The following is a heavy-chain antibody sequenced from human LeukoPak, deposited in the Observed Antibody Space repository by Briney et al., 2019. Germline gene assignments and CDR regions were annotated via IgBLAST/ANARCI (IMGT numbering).Heavy chain of an antibody. CDR2: IYTSGST. CDR1: GGSISSYY. V-gene: IGHV4-4*07. CDR3: AREKLLTGYYKRDWFDP. Sequence: SETLSLTCTVPGGSISSYYWSWIRQPAGKGLEWIGRIYTSGSTNYNPSLKSRVTMSVDTSKNQFSLKLSSVTAADTAVYYCAREKLLTGYYKRDWFDPWGQGTLVTVSS. J-gene: IGHJ5*02. D-gene: IGHD3-9*01.